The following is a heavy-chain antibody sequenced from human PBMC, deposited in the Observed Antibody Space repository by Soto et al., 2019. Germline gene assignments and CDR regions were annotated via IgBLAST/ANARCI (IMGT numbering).Heavy chain of an antibody. CDR2: IYPGDSDT. D-gene: IGHD2-21*01. CDR3: ARASFAGRYYYSGMDV. V-gene: IGHV5-51*01. J-gene: IGHJ6*02. Sequence: GESLKISCKGSGYKFTNNWIGWVRQMPGKGLEWMGIIYPGDSDTRYSPSFQGQVTISADRSISTAYLQWSSLTASDAAVYYCARASFAGRYYYSGMDVWGQGTTVTVYS. CDR1: GYKFTNNW.